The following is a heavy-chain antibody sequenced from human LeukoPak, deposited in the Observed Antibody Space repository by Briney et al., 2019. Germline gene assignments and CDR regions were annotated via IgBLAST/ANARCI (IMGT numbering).Heavy chain of an antibody. CDR3: ARSGGGNLSY. D-gene: IGHD4-23*01. V-gene: IGHV4-39*01. CDR1: GGSISSSSYY. Sequence: SGTLSLTCTVSGGSISSSSYYWGWIRQPPGKGLEWIGSIYYSGSTYYNPSLKSRVTISADTSKNQFSLKLSSVTAADTAVYYCARSGGGNLSYWGQGTLVTVSS. CDR2: IYYSGST. J-gene: IGHJ4*02.